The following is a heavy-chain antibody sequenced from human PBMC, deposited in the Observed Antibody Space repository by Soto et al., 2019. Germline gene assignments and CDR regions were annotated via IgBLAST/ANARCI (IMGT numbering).Heavy chain of an antibody. J-gene: IGHJ4*02. V-gene: IGHV3-74*01. D-gene: IGHD4-17*01. CDR2: IHTDGSST. Sequence: EVQLAESGGGLVQSGGSLRLTCAASGFTFSNYWMHWVRQAPGKGLEWVSRIHTDGSSTAYADSVKGRFTISRDNAKDTLFLQMNRLRAEDTAVYYCARDNNGDYDYWGQGTLVSVSS. CDR1: GFTFSNYW. CDR3: ARDNNGDYDY.